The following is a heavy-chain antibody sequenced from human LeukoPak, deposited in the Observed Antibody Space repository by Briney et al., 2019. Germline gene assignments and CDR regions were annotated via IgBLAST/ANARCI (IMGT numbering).Heavy chain of an antibody. Sequence: GGSLRLSCAASGFTVSSNYMSWVRQAPGKGLEWVSVIYSGGSTYYADSVKGRFTISRDNSKNTPYLQMNSLRAEDTAVYYCAREGSGSAYYYGMDVWGQGTTVTVSS. D-gene: IGHD1-26*01. J-gene: IGHJ6*02. CDR3: AREGSGSAYYYGMDV. CDR2: IYSGGST. V-gene: IGHV3-66*01. CDR1: GFTVSSNY.